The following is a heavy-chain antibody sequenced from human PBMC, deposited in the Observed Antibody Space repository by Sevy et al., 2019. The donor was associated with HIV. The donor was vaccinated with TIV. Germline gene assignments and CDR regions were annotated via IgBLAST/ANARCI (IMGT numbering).Heavy chain of an antibody. J-gene: IGHJ4*02. CDR3: ARSRELRLELYYFDY. CDR1: GYTFTSYA. D-gene: IGHD1-26*01. CDR2: INAGNGNT. V-gene: IGHV1-3*01. Sequence: ASVKVSCKASGYTFTSYAMHWVRQAPGQRLEWMGWINAGNGNTKYSQKFQGRVTITRDTSASTAYMELSSLRSEDTAVYYCARSRELRLELYYFDYWGQGTLVIVSS.